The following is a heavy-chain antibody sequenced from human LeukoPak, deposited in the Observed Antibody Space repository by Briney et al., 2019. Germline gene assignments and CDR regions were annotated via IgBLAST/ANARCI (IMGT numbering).Heavy chain of an antibody. D-gene: IGHD6-13*01. Sequence: SETLSLTCTVSGGSISSGDYYWSWIRQPPGKGLEWIGYIYYSGSTYYNPSLKSRVTISVDTSKNQFSLKLSSVTAADTAVYYCALVVGIAAAGPFDYWGQGTLVTVSS. J-gene: IGHJ4*02. V-gene: IGHV4-30-4*01. CDR3: ALVVGIAAAGPFDY. CDR2: IYYSGST. CDR1: GGSISSGDYY.